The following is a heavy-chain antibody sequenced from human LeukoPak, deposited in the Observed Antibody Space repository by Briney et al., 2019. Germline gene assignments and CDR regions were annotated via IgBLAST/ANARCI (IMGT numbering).Heavy chain of an antibody. CDR1: GYSFTSHW. CDR3: ARHGDSNWYFDY. D-gene: IGHD6-13*01. Sequence: GESLKISCKGSGYSFTSHWIAWVRQMPGKGLEWTGIIYPGDSDTTYSPSFQGQVTISADKSISTAYLQWSSLKASDTAMYYCARHGDSNWYFDYWGQGTLVTVSS. CDR2: IYPGDSDT. J-gene: IGHJ4*02. V-gene: IGHV5-51*01.